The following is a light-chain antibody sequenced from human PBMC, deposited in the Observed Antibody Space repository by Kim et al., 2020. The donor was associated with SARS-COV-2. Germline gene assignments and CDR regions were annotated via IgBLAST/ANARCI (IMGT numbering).Light chain of an antibody. CDR3: QAWDSSTYV. CDR1: KLGDKY. V-gene: IGLV3-1*01. CDR2: QDN. Sequence: SVFHGQTASITCSGDKLGDKYASWYQQKSGQSPVLVIYQDNKRPSGIPERFSGSNSGNTATLTISGTQAMDEADYYCQAWDSSTYVFGPGTKVAVL. J-gene: IGLJ1*01.